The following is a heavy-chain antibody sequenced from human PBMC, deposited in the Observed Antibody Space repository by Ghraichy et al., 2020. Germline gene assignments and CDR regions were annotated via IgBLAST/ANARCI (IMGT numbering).Heavy chain of an antibody. CDR2: IYHSGST. V-gene: IGHV4-4*02. CDR3: ARDGESSGYFHDAFDI. J-gene: IGHJ3*02. D-gene: IGHD3-22*01. CDR1: GGSISSSNW. Sequence: SETLSLTCAVSGGSISSSNWWSWVRQPPGKGLEWIGEIYHSGSTNYNPSLKSRVTISVDKSKNQFSLKLSSVTAADTAVYYCARDGESSGYFHDAFDIWGQGTMVTVSS.